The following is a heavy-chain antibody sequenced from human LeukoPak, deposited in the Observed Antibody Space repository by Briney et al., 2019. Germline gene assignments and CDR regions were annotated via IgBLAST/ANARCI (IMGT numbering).Heavy chain of an antibody. D-gene: IGHD3-9*01. J-gene: IGHJ5*02. CDR1: GGSFSVYS. Sequence: SETLSLTCAVYGGSFSVYSWNWIRQTPEKGRECIGEINESGTTNYNPCLKRRVAISIDTSKNQFSLNLSSVTAAATAVYSCARYYRPTILTGYSSYNWFDPCGEGTLVTVSS. CDR2: INESGTT. CDR3: ARYYRPTILTGYSSYNWFDP. V-gene: IGHV4-34*01.